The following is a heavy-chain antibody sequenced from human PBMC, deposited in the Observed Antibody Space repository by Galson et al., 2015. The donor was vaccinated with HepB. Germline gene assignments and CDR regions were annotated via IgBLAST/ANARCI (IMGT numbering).Heavy chain of an antibody. CDR3: ARDPTVRKIIISFGWFDY. CDR2: ISSDSTI. J-gene: IGHJ4*02. Sequence: SLRLSCAAFGFTFSTYSLNWVRQAPGKGLEWVSSISSDSTIYYADSVKGRFTISRDNAKNSLYLQMNSLRAEDTAVYFCARDPTVRKIIISFGWFDYWGQGTLVTVSS. D-gene: IGHD3-10*01. CDR1: GFTFSTYS. V-gene: IGHV3-48*01.